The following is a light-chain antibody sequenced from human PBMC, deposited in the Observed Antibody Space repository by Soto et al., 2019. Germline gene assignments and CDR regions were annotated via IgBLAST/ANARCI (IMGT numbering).Light chain of an antibody. Sequence: DIVMTQSPHSLAVSLGERATIHCKSSQSFLSSSDNRNYLAWYQQKAGQSPKLLIYWASSRESGVPDRFSGAGSGTDFTLNISSLQAEDVAVYYCQQYYNSPLTFGGGTKVDI. V-gene: IGKV4-1*01. CDR3: QQYYNSPLT. CDR1: QSFLSSSDNRNY. J-gene: IGKJ4*01. CDR2: WAS.